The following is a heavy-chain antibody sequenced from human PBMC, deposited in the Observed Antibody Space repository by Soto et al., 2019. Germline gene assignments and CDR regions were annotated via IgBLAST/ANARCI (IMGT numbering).Heavy chain of an antibody. Sequence: GGSLRLSCTVSGFTFGSHAMSWVRQAPGKGLECVSGSSGSGGTTFYADSVKGRFTISRDNSKKTLYLQMNSLRAEDTAVYYCAKTPYDFWSSGQYLFDHWGQGTLVTVSS. CDR3: AKTPYDFWSSGQYLFDH. CDR2: SSGSGGTT. J-gene: IGHJ4*02. CDR1: GFTFGSHA. V-gene: IGHV3-23*01. D-gene: IGHD3-3*01.